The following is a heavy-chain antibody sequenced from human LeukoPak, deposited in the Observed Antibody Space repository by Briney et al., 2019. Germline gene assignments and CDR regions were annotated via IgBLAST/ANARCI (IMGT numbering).Heavy chain of an antibody. D-gene: IGHD3-9*01. CDR2: IYTSGST. CDR3: ARVAGYFDSRGYFDY. Sequence: SETLSLTCTVSGGSISSYYWSWIRQPAGKGLEWIRRIYTSGSTNYNPSLKSRVTMSVDTSKNQFSLKLSSVTAADTAVYYCARVAGYFDSRGYFDYWGQGTLVTVSS. CDR1: GGSISSYY. J-gene: IGHJ4*02. V-gene: IGHV4-4*07.